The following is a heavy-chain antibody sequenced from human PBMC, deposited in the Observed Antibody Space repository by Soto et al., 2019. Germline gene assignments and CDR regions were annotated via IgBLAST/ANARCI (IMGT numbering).Heavy chain of an antibody. CDR1: GGTFSIYA. CDR3: ASSPPSRYYYYYYGMDV. J-gene: IGHJ6*02. Sequence: GASVKVSCKASGGTFSIYAISWVLQAPGQGLEWMGGIIPIFGTANYAQKFQGRVTITADESTSTAYMELSSLRSEDTAVYYCASSPPSRYYYYYYGMDVWGQGTTVTVSS. V-gene: IGHV1-69*13. CDR2: IIPIFGTA.